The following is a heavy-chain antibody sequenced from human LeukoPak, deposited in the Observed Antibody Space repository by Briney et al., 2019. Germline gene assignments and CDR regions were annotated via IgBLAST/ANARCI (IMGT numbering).Heavy chain of an antibody. D-gene: IGHD6-19*01. Sequence: ASVWVSCKASGYTFTSYGISWVRQAPGQGLEWMGWISAYNGNTNYAQKLQGRVTMTTDTSTSTAYMELRSLRSDDTTVYYCARIAGYSSGPNWFDPWGEGTLVTVYS. V-gene: IGHV1-18*01. J-gene: IGHJ5*02. CDR3: ARIAGYSSGPNWFDP. CDR2: ISAYNGNT. CDR1: GYTFTSYG.